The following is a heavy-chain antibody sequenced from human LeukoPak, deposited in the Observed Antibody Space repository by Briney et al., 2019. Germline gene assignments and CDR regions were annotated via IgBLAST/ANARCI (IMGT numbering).Heavy chain of an antibody. CDR1: GGSLSGYY. Sequence: SETLSLTCAVYGGSLSGYYWSWIRQPPGKGLEWIGEINHSGSTNYNPSLKSRVTISVDTSKSQFSLKLSSVTAADTAVYYCSAGGGGTSFDYWGQGTLVTVSS. D-gene: IGHD1-1*01. CDR2: INHSGST. V-gene: IGHV4-34*01. J-gene: IGHJ4*02. CDR3: SAGGGGTSFDY.